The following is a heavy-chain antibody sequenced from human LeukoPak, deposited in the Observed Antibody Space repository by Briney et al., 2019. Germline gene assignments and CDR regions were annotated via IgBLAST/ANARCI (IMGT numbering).Heavy chain of an antibody. CDR1: GVSVSSGSYY. Sequence: RTSETLSLTCTVSGVSVSSGSYYWSWIRQPPGKGLEWIGYIYYSGSTNYNPSLKSRVTISVDTSKNQFSLKLSSVTAADTAVYYCARGGDTAMVTTPPGWWGQGTLVTVSS. J-gene: IGHJ4*02. CDR3: ARGGDTAMVTTPPGW. V-gene: IGHV4-61*01. CDR2: IYYSGST. D-gene: IGHD5-18*01.